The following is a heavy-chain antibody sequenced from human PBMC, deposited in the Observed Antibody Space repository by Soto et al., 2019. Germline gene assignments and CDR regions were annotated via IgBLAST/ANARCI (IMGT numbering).Heavy chain of an antibody. CDR3: ARGPDYGDYVDAFDI. J-gene: IGHJ3*02. V-gene: IGHV3-33*01. CDR1: GFTFSSYG. D-gene: IGHD4-17*01. Sequence: GALRLSCAASGFTFSSYGMHWVRQAPGKGLEWVAVIWYDGSNKYYADSVKGRFTISRDNSKNTLYLQMNSLRAEDTAVYYCARGPDYGDYVDAFDIWGQGTMVNVSS. CDR2: IWYDGSNK.